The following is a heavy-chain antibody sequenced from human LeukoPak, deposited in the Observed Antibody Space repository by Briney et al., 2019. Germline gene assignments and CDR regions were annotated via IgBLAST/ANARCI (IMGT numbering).Heavy chain of an antibody. D-gene: IGHD3-10*01. CDR2: TYPGDSDT. V-gene: IGHV5-51*01. Sequence: GESLKISCKGSGYRFTSYWIGWVRQMPGKGLEWMGITYPGDSDTRYSPSFQGQVTISADKSISTAYLQWSSLKASDTAMYYCARQRFTMRAYAGNWFDPWGQGTLVTVSS. J-gene: IGHJ5*02. CDR1: GYRFTSYW. CDR3: ARQRFTMRAYAGNWFDP.